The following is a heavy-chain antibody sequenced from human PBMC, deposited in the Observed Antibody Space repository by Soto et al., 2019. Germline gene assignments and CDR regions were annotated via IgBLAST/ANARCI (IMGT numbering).Heavy chain of an antibody. J-gene: IGHJ5*02. D-gene: IGHD3-3*01. Sequence: ASVKVSCKASGNTFPIYAMHWMRQAPGQSLEWIGWIVADNGNTKYSHKFQGRVTMTWDTSATTAYMELRSLAFEDTAVYYCATVGVRAIFGPWGQGXLVTVYS. CDR3: ATVGVRAIFGP. CDR1: GNTFPIYA. CDR2: IVADNGNT. V-gene: IGHV1-3*01.